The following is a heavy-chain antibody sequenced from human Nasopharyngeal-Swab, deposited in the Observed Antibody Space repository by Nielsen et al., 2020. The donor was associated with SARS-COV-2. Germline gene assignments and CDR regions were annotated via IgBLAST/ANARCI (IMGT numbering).Heavy chain of an antibody. V-gene: IGHV4-61*08. D-gene: IGHD4-17*01. J-gene: IGHJ4*02. Sequence: SETLSLTCTVSGGSISSGDYYWSWIRQPPGKGLEWIGYIHYSGSTNYNPSLKSRVTISVDTSKNQFSLKLSSVTAADTAVYYCATTVTPFNFDYWGQGTLVTVSS. CDR1: GGSISSGDYY. CDR3: ATTVTPFNFDY. CDR2: IHYSGST.